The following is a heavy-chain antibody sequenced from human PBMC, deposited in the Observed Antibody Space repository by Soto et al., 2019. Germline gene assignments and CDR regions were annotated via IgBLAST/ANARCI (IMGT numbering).Heavy chain of an antibody. CDR1: GYTFTGYY. CDR3: ARLRRGTAGMDV. J-gene: IGHJ6*02. D-gene: IGHD2-8*02. CDR2: INPNSGGT. V-gene: IGHV1-2*04. Sequence: ASVKVSCKASGYTFTGYYMHWVRQAPGQGLEWMGWINPNSGGTNYAQKFQGWVTMTRDASISTAYMELSRLRSDDTAVYYCARLRRGTAGMDVWGQGTTVTVSS.